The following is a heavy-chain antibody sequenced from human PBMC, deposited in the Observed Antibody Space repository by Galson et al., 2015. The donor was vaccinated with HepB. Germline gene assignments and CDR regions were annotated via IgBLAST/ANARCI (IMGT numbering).Heavy chain of an antibody. V-gene: IGHV3-13*04. Sequence: LRLSCAASGFTFSSHDMHWVRHSTGQGLEWASAIGAPGDTYYPASVQGRFTISRENAKNSLYLQMNSLTAGDTAVYYCARGAYGDANWSFDLWGRGTLVTVSS. D-gene: IGHD4-17*01. J-gene: IGHJ2*01. CDR2: IGAPGDT. CDR3: ARGAYGDANWSFDL. CDR1: GFTFSSHD.